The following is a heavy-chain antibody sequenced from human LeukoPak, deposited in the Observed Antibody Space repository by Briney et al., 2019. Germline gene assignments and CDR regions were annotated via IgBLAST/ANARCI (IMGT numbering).Heavy chain of an antibody. D-gene: IGHD6-13*01. CDR3: ARVAGAAADTPGHFDY. CDR1: GFTFSYYS. V-gene: IGHV3-21*01. Sequence: GGSLRLSCAASGFTFSYYSMNWVRQAPGKGLEWVSSISRSSTYIYYADSVKGRFTISRDNAKNSLYLQMNSLRAEDTAVYYCARVAGAAADTPGHFDYWGQGTLVTVSS. CDR2: ISRSSTYI. J-gene: IGHJ4*02.